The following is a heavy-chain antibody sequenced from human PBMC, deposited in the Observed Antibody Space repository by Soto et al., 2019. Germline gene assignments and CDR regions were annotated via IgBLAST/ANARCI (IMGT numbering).Heavy chain of an antibody. CDR1: GGTFSSYA. J-gene: IGHJ4*02. CDR2: IIPIFGTA. D-gene: IGHD3-16*02. CDR3: AVITFGGVIVTREYYFDY. V-gene: IGHV1-69*13. Sequence: SVKVSCKASGGTFSSYAISWVRQAPGQGLEWMGGIIPIFGTANYAQKFQGRVTITADESTSTAYMELSSLRSEDTAVYYCAVITFGGVIVTREYYFDYWGQGTLVTVSS.